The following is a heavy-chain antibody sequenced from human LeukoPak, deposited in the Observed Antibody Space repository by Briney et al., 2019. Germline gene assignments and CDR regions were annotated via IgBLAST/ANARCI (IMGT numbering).Heavy chain of an antibody. CDR3: ASIAAAGFWFDP. D-gene: IGHD6-13*01. Sequence: SVKVSCKATGGTFSSYAISWVRQAPGQGLEWMGRIIPIFGTANYAQKFQGRVTITTDESTSTAYMELSSLRSEDTAVYYCASIAAAGFWFDPWGQGTLVTVSS. CDR2: IIPIFGTA. CDR1: GGTFSSYA. J-gene: IGHJ5*02. V-gene: IGHV1-69*05.